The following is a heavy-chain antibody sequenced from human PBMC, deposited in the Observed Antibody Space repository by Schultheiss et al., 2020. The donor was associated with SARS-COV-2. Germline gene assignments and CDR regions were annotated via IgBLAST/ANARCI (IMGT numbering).Heavy chain of an antibody. CDR1: GFTFSSYG. Sequence: GGSLRLSCAASGFTFSSYGMHWVRQAPGKGFEWVAVIWSDGSNEYYADSVKGRFTISRDNSKNTLYLQMSSLRAEDTAVYYCAREVVGNDMDVWGQGTTVTVSS. CDR2: IWSDGSNE. J-gene: IGHJ6*02. CDR3: AREVVGNDMDV. V-gene: IGHV3-33*01. D-gene: IGHD2-15*01.